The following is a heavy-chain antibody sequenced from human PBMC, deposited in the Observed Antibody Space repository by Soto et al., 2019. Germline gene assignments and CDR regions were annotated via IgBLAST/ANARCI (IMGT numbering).Heavy chain of an antibody. CDR1: GYSITSGFY. Sequence: SETLSLTCGVSGYSITSGFYWGWVRQSPGKGLEWIGSISYSAKTFYNPSLASRLSIAVDTSMNQFSLRLTSVTAADTALYYCTRGAGAPWVRFDSWGQGTLVTVS. D-gene: IGHD1-26*01. V-gene: IGHV4-38-2*01. CDR3: TRGAGAPWVRFDS. J-gene: IGHJ4*02. CDR2: ISYSAKT.